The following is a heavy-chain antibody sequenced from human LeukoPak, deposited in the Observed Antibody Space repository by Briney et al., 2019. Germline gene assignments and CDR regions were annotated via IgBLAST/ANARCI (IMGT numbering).Heavy chain of an antibody. CDR2: INHSGST. Sequence: PSETLSLTCAVYGGSFSGYYWSWIRQPPGKGLEWIGEINHSGSTNYNPSLKSRVTISVDTSKNRFSLKLSSVTAADTAVYYCARGPSSGSIAAAGTYYFDYWGQGTLVTVSS. V-gene: IGHV4-34*01. D-gene: IGHD6-13*01. J-gene: IGHJ4*02. CDR1: GGSFSGYY. CDR3: ARGPSSGSIAAAGTYYFDY.